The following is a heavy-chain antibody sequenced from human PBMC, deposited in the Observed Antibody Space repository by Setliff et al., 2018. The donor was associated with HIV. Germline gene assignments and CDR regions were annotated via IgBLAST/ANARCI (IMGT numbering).Heavy chain of an antibody. Sequence: SETLSLTCAVYGGSFSAYYWSWVRQPPEKGLEWIGEINPGGSATYNPSLKSRVTISVDTSNNQFSLKLHSVSTSDRGVYFCARLGESGYDFRGFFDFWGPGMLVTVSS. V-gene: IGHV4-34*01. CDR2: INPGGSA. D-gene: IGHD5-12*01. J-gene: IGHJ4*02. CDR3: ARLGESGYDFRGFFDF. CDR1: GGSFSAYY.